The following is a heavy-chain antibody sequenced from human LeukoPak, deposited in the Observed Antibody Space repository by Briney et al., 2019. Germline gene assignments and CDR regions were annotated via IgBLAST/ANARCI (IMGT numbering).Heavy chain of an antibody. CDR2: ISGSGGST. CDR3: AKNPCTNGVCYRVDY. D-gene: IGHD2-8*01. V-gene: IGHV3-23*01. Sequence: LAGGSLRLSCAASGFTFSSYAMSWVRQAPGKGLEWVSAISGSGGSTYYADSVKGRFTISRDNSKNTLYLQMNSLRAEDTAVYYCAKNPCTNGVCYRVDYWGQGTLVTVSS. CDR1: GFTFSSYA. J-gene: IGHJ4*02.